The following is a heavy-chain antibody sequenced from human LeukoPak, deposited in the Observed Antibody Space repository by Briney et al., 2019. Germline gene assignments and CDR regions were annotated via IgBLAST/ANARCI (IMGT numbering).Heavy chain of an antibody. D-gene: IGHD3-3*01. CDR1: GFTFSSYG. CDR2: IWYDGSNK. CDR3: ARECYYDFWSGYYPSYYYYYGMDV. J-gene: IGHJ6*02. Sequence: PGGSLRLSCAASGFTFSSYGMHWVRQAPGKGLEWVAVIWYDGSNKYYADSVKGRFTISRDNSKNTLYLQMNSLRAEDTAVYYCARECYYDFWSGYYPSYYYYYGMDVWGQGATVTVSS. V-gene: IGHV3-33*01.